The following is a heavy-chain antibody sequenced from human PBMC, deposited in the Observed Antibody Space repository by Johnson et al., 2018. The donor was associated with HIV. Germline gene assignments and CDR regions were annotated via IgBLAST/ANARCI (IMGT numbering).Heavy chain of an antibody. CDR2: IYSGGST. V-gene: IGHV3-53*01. J-gene: IGHJ3*02. CDR1: GFTVSSNY. Sequence: VQLVESGGGLIQPGGSLRLSCAASGFTVSSNYMSWVRQAPGKGLEWVSVIYSGGSTYYADSVKGRFTISRDNSKNTLYLQMNSLRAEDTAEYHNISDIVVVVAVGELRAKHTFDIWGQGKMVTVSP. D-gene: IGHD2-15*01. CDR3: ISDIVVVVAVGELRAKHTFDI.